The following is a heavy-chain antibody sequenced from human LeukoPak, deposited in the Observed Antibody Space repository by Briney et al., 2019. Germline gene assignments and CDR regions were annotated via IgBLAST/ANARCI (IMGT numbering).Heavy chain of an antibody. CDR3: AKDWTGTKPFDL. CDR2: INSSGGRT. J-gene: IGHJ2*01. CDR1: GFTFTNYA. V-gene: IGHV3-23*01. D-gene: IGHD3/OR15-3a*01. Sequence: GGSLRLSCAASGFTFTNYAMSWVRQAPGKGLEWVSSINSSGGRTYYADSVKGRFTISRDNSRSTLYLQMDSLRAEDTAVYYCAKDWTGTKPFDLWGRGTLVTVSS.